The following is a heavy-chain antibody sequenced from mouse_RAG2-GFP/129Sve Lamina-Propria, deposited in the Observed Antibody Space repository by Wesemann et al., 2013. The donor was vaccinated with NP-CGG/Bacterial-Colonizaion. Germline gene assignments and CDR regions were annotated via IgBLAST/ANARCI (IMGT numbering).Heavy chain of an antibody. CDR1: GFTFSSYT. Sequence: ESGGGLVKPGGSLKLSCAASGFTFSSYTMSWVRQTPEKRLEWVATISDGGSYTYYPDNVKGRFTISRDNAKNNLYLQMSHLKSEDTAMYYCTRDLGVNYWGQGTTLTVSS. J-gene: IGHJ2*01. V-gene: IGHV5-4*01. D-gene: IGHD4-1*01. CDR3: TRDLGVNY. CDR2: ISDGGSYT.